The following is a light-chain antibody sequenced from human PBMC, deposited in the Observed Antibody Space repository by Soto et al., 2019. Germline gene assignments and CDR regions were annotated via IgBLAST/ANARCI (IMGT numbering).Light chain of an antibody. J-gene: IGLJ3*02. CDR1: SSDVGAYNL. CDR3: CSHAGSFTWV. CDR2: EVN. V-gene: IGLV2-23*02. Sequence: QSVLTQPASVSGSPGQSITISCTGTSSDVGAYNLVSWYQQYPGKAPRLIIYEVNKRPSGISNRFSASKSDNTASLTISGLQAEDEADFYCCSHAGSFTWVFGGGTKVTVL.